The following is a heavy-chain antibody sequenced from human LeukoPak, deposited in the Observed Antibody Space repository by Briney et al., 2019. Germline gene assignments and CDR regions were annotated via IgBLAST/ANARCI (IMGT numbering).Heavy chain of an antibody. V-gene: IGHV1-24*01. CDR1: RYTLTELS. CDR2: FDPEDGET. CDR3: ATVPDLYCSGGSCYFDY. Sequence: GASVKVSCKVSRYTLTELSMHWVRQAPGKGLEWMGGFDPEDGETIYAQKFQGRVTMTEDTSTDTAYMELSSLRSEDTAVYYCATVPDLYCSGGSCYFDYWGQGTLVTVSS. J-gene: IGHJ4*02. D-gene: IGHD2-15*01.